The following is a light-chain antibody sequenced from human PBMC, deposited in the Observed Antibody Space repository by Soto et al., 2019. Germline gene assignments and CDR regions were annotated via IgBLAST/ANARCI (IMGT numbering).Light chain of an antibody. V-gene: IGKV3-20*01. Sequence: EIVLTQSPGTLSLSPGERATLSCRASQSVSSSYLALYQQKPGQAPRLLLYGASSSATGIPERFRGSGSGTGFTFSISRLEPEDFAVHYGQQYGSSPTTFGHGTKVDIK. J-gene: IGKJ1*01. CDR2: GAS. CDR3: QQYGSSPTT. CDR1: QSVSSSY.